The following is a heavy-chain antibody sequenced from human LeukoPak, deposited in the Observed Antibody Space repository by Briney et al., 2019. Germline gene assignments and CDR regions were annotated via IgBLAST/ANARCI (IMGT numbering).Heavy chain of an antibody. D-gene: IGHD2-15*01. CDR2: INHSGST. V-gene: IGHV4-34*01. CDR1: GGSFSGYY. Sequence: SETLSLTCAVYGGSFSGYYWSWIRQPPGKGLEWIGEINHSGSTNYNPSLKSRVTISVDTSKNQFSLKLSSVTAADTAVYYCARHSRSGMDVWGQGTTVTVSS. CDR3: ARHSRSGMDV. J-gene: IGHJ6*02.